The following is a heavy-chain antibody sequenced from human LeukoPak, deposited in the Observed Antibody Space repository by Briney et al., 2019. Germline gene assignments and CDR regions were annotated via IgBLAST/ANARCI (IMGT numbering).Heavy chain of an antibody. CDR3: ARARGYSYGFYYYYYMDV. Sequence: SEPLSLTGTVSGGSISSSGYYWGWIRQPPGKGLEWMGSIFYSGSTYYNPSLKSRVTISVDTSKNQFSLKLSSVTAADTAVYYCARARGYSYGFYYYYYMDVWGKGTTVTISS. J-gene: IGHJ6*03. CDR1: GGSISSSGYY. V-gene: IGHV4-39*07. CDR2: IFYSGST. D-gene: IGHD5-18*01.